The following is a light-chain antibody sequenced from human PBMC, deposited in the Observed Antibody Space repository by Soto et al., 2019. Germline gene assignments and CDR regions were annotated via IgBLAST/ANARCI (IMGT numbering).Light chain of an antibody. Sequence: QSALTQPRSVSGSPGQSVTNSCTGTSSDVGGYNFVSWYQHNPGKAPKLMIFDVSARPSGVPDRFSGSKSANTASLTISGLQAEDEADYYCCSYAGTYTPLFGGGTQLTVL. CDR2: DVS. J-gene: IGLJ7*01. CDR3: CSYAGTYTPL. CDR1: SSDVGGYNF. V-gene: IGLV2-11*01.